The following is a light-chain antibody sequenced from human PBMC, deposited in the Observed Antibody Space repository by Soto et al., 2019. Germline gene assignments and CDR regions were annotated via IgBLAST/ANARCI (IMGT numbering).Light chain of an antibody. V-gene: IGKV1-5*01. CDR1: QSISNS. J-gene: IGKJ1*01. CDR3: QHYSSYSRT. Sequence: DIQMSQSPSTLSASVGDRVTITCRASQSISNSLAWYQQKPGKAPNLLLSDASTLERGVPSRFSGSGSGTEFTLTISSLQPDDFATYYCQHYSSYSRTFGQGTNVAIK. CDR2: DAS.